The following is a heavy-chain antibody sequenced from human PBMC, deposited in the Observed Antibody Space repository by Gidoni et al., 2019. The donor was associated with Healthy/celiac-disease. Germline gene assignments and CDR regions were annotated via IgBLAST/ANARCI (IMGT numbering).Heavy chain of an antibody. CDR1: GGSISSGSYY. CDR2: IYTSGST. Sequence: QVQLQESGPGLVKPSQTLSPTCTVSGGSISSGSYYWSWIRQPAGKGLEWIGRIYTSGSTNYNPSLKSRVTISVDTSKNQFSLKLSSVTAADTAVYYCARDLGGYDGGPNFDYWGQGTLVTVSS. CDR3: ARDLGGYDGGPNFDY. J-gene: IGHJ4*02. V-gene: IGHV4-61*02. D-gene: IGHD5-12*01.